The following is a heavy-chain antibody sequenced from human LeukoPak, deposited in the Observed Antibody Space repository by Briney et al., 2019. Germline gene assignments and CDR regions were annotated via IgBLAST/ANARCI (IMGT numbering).Heavy chain of an antibody. J-gene: IGHJ4*02. CDR3: ARDRDYYDSSGYWTPLDY. CDR2: IYYSGST. D-gene: IGHD3-22*01. CDR1: GGSISSYY. Sequence: SETLSLTCTVSGGSISSYYWSWIRQPPGKGLEWIGYIYYSGSTNYNPSLKSRVTMSGDTSKNQLSLKLRSVTAADTAVYYCARDRDYYDSSGYWTPLDYWGQGTLVTVSS. V-gene: IGHV4-59*12.